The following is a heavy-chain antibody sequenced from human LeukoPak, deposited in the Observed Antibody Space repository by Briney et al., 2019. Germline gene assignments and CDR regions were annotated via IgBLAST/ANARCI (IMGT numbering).Heavy chain of an antibody. CDR3: ARHRVGIYSRNHAFDI. V-gene: IGHV5-51*01. Sequence: GESLKISCKGSGYTFSSNWIGWVRPMPGKGLEWMGIIYPGDSDTRYSPSFQGPVTISADKSSSTAYLQWSSLKASDTAMYYCARHRVGIYSRNHAFDIWGQGTMVTVSS. D-gene: IGHD1-26*01. CDR1: GYTFSSNW. J-gene: IGHJ3*02. CDR2: IYPGDSDT.